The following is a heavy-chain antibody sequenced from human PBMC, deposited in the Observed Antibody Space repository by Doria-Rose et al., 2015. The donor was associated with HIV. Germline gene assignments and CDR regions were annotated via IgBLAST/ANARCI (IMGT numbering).Heavy chain of an antibody. J-gene: IGHJ4*02. CDR3: ARIKSSRWYHKYYFDF. D-gene: IGHD6-13*01. Sequence: QVTLKESGPVLVKPTETLTLTCTVSGVSLSSPGMGASWIRQPPGKALEWLANIFSDDDRSYKTSLKCRLTISRGTSRSQVVLTMTDMDPVDTATYYCARIKSSRWYHKYYFDFWGQGTLVIVSA. CDR1: GVSLSSPGMG. CDR2: IFSDDDR. V-gene: IGHV2-26*01.